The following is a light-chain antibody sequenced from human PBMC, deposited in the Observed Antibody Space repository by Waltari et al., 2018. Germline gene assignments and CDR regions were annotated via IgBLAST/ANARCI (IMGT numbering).Light chain of an antibody. CDR3: NSRDSSGNHVV. J-gene: IGLJ3*02. Sequence: SSELTQDPAVSVALGQTVRITCQGDSLSGYYASWYQQKPGQAPVLVIYGENNRPSGIPDRFSGSHSGNTASLTITGAQAEDEAEYYCNSRDSSGNHVVFGGGTRLSVL. CDR2: GEN. CDR1: SLSGYY. V-gene: IGLV3-19*01.